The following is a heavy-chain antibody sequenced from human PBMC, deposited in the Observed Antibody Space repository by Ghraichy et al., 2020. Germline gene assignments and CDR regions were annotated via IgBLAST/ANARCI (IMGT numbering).Heavy chain of an antibody. CDR2: IYDSGST. CDR3: ARQGYNSKVAFDP. D-gene: IGHD6-13*01. V-gene: IGHV4-59*08. Sequence: ESLNISCTVSGGSISSYYRNWIRQPPGKGLEWIGYIYDSGSTNYNPSLKSRVTISVDTSKNQFSLKMSSVTAEDTAVYYCARQGYNSKVAFDPWGQGTLVTVSS. J-gene: IGHJ5*02. CDR1: GGSISSYY.